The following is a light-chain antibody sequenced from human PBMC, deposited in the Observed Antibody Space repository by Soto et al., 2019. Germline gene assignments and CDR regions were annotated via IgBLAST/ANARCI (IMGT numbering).Light chain of an antibody. CDR3: LQDYNYPFT. CDR1: QGIRNA. Sequence: AIQMTQAPSSLYVSVGGRVTITCRASQGIRNALGWYQQKPGKAPKRLIYGAASLQIGVPSRFSCSGSGTDFTLTISSLQPEDFATYYCLQDYNYPFTFGPRTKVAI. J-gene: IGKJ3*01. V-gene: IGKV1-6*01. CDR2: GAA.